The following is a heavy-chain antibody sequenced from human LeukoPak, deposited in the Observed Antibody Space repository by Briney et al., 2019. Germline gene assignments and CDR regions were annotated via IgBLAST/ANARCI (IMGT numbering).Heavy chain of an antibody. CDR1: GGSISSGDYY. CDR3: ASHSPHTPSDPGYNWSVLYFDY. Sequence: NSSETLSLTCTASGGSISSGDYYWSWIRQPSGKGLEWIGYIYYSGSTYYNPSLKSRVTISVDTSKNQFSLKLSSVTAADTAVYYCASHSPHTPSDPGYNWSVLYFDYWGQGTLVTVSS. J-gene: IGHJ4*02. D-gene: IGHD1-20*01. CDR2: IYYSGST. V-gene: IGHV4-30-4*01.